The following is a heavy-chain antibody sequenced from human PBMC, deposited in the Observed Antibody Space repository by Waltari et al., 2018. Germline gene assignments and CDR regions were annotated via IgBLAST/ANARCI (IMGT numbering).Heavy chain of an antibody. CDR2: INPSGGST. CDR3: ARDRYYYDSSGYYRLFDY. D-gene: IGHD3-22*01. V-gene: IGHV1-46*01. Sequence: ASGYTFTSYYMHWVRQAPGQGLEWMGIINPSGGSTSYAQKFQGRVTMTRDTSTSTVYMELSSLRSEDTAVYYCARDRYYYDSSGYYRLFDYWGQGTLVTVSS. J-gene: IGHJ4*02. CDR1: GYTFTSYY.